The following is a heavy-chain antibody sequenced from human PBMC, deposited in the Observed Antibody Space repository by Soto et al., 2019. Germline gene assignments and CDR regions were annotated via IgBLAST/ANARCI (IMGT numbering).Heavy chain of an antibody. Sequence: LGESLKISCNGSGYTFTNYWIGWVRQMPGKGLEWMGIIYPGDSDTKYNPSFQGQVTISADKSITTTYLRWTSLKASDTAIYYCAASIFYYGMDVWGQGTTVTVSS. CDR2: IYPGDSDT. CDR1: GYTFTNYW. V-gene: IGHV5-51*01. J-gene: IGHJ6*02. CDR3: AASIFYYGMDV.